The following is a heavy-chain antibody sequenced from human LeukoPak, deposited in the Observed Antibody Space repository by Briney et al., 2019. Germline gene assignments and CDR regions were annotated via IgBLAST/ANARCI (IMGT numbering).Heavy chain of an antibody. D-gene: IGHD6-13*01. J-gene: IGHJ3*02. CDR3: ASSVGIAAPPHLDI. V-gene: IGHV3-53*01. Sequence: GGSLRLSCAASGFTVSSNYMSWVRQAPGKGLEWVSVIYSGGSTYYADSVKGRFTISRDNSKNTLYLQMNSLRAEDTAVYYCASSVGIAAPPHLDIWGQGTMVTVSS. CDR2: IYSGGST. CDR1: GFTVSSNY.